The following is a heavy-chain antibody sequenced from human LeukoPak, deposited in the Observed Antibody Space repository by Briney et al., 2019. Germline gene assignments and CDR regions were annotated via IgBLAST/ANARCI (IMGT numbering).Heavy chain of an antibody. Sequence: SETLSLTCTVSGGSISSYYWSWIRQPPGKGLEWIGYIYYSGTTNYNPSLKSRVTISVDTSKNQFSLKLSSVTAADTAAYYCARSTSARFGDQYVYNWFDPWGQGTLVTVSS. V-gene: IGHV4-59*08. CDR3: ARSTSARFGDQYVYNWFDP. CDR2: IYYSGTT. D-gene: IGHD3-10*01. CDR1: GGSISSYY. J-gene: IGHJ5*02.